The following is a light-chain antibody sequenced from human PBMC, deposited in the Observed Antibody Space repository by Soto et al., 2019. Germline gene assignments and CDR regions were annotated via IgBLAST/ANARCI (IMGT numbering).Light chain of an antibody. J-gene: IGLJ2*01. V-gene: IGLV1-51*02. CDR1: SSNIGSDY. CDR2: ENN. CDR3: GAWDTSLTGGV. Sequence: QSVLTQPPSVSAAPGQTVTISCSGSSSNIGSDYVSWYQQLPGTAAKLLIYENNKRPSGIPDRFSGSKSGTSATLGITGLQTGDEADYYCGAWDTSLTGGVFGGGTQLTVL.